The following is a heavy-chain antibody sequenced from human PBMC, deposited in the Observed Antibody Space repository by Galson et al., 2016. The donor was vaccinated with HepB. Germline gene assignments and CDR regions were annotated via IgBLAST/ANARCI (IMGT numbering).Heavy chain of an antibody. Sequence: SLRLSCAASEFIFSSYTMNWVRQAPGKGLEWVSSISNSGTYTCYADSVKGRFTISRDNAKDSLYLQMNSLRAEDTAVYYCASHRGRLASQDDAFDIWGQGTMATVAS. CDR2: ISNSGTYT. V-gene: IGHV3-21*01. CDR1: EFIFSSYT. D-gene: IGHD1-1*01. J-gene: IGHJ3*02. CDR3: ASHRGRLASQDDAFDI.